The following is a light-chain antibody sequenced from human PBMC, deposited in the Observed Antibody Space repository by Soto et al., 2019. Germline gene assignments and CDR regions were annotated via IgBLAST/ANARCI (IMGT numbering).Light chain of an antibody. CDR3: ASFTRSVTVV. CDR1: SSDVGGYNY. CDR2: DVN. V-gene: IGLV2-14*03. J-gene: IGLJ2*01. Sequence: QSVLTQPASVSGSPGQSITISCAGTSSDVGGYNYVSWYQQHPGKVPRLIISDVNKRPSGVSDRFSGSKSGNMASLTISGLQAEDEADYYCASFTRSVTVVFGGGTKLTVL.